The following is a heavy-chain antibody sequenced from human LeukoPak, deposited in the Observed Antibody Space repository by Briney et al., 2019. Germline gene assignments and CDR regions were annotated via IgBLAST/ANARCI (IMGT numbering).Heavy chain of an antibody. Sequence: GASVTVSCKSSGYTFTTYGISWVRXXPGQGLXWMGWIDAYNGNTKYAQKLQGRVSMTTDTSTSTAYMELRSLRSDDTAVYYCARDYGSGSYRFDYWGQGTLVTVSS. V-gene: IGHV1-18*01. CDR2: IDAYNGNT. D-gene: IGHD3-10*01. J-gene: IGHJ4*02. CDR3: ARDYGSGSYRFDY. CDR1: GYTFTTYG.